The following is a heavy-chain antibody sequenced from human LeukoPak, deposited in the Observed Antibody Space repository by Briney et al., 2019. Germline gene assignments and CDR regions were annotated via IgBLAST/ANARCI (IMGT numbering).Heavy chain of an antibody. Sequence: SETLSLTCAVYGGSFSGYYWSWIRQPPGKGLEWIGEINHSGSTNYNPSLKSRVTISVDTSKNQFSLKLSSVTAADTAVYYCARGGYGEVWYYYYGMDLWGQGTTVTVSS. CDR1: GGSFSGYY. D-gene: IGHD4-17*01. J-gene: IGHJ6*02. CDR3: ARGGYGEVWYYYYGMDL. CDR2: INHSGST. V-gene: IGHV4-34*01.